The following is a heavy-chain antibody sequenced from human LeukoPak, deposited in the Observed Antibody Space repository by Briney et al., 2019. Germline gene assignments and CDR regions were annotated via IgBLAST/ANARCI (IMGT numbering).Heavy chain of an antibody. CDR2: ISAYNGNT. CDR1: GYTFTSYG. D-gene: IGHD2-2*01. Sequence: ASVKVSCKASGYTFTSYGISWVRQAPGQGLEWMGWISAYNGNTNYAQKLQGRVTMTTDTSTSTAYMELRSLRSDDTAVYYCARAPNPAYYYYGMDVWGQGTTVTVSS. V-gene: IGHV1-18*01. J-gene: IGHJ6*02. CDR3: ARAPNPAYYYYGMDV.